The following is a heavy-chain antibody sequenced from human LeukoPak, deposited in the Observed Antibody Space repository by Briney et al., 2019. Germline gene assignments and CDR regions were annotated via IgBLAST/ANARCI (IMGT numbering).Heavy chain of an antibody. CDR2: ISSNGGST. J-gene: IGHJ6*02. V-gene: IGHV3-64*01. CDR3: ARGLNEWEPLYYYYGMDV. CDR1: GFTFSSYA. Sequence: GGSLRLSCAASGFTFSSYAMHWVRQAPGKGLEYVSAISSNGGSTYYANSVKGRFTISRDNSKNTLYLQMGSLRAEDMAVYYCARGLNEWEPLYYYYGMDVWGQGTTVTVSS. D-gene: IGHD1-26*01.